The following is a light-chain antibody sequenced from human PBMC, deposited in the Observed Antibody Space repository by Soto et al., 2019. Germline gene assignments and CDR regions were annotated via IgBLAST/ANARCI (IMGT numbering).Light chain of an antibody. Sequence: DIQLTQSPSFLSASVGDRVTITCRASQGISSYLAWYQQKPGKAPKLLIYAASTLQSGVPSRFSGSGSGTEFTLTISSLRPEDFATYYCLQHNSYPPTFGQGTKVDIK. CDR3: LQHNSYPPT. CDR2: AAS. J-gene: IGKJ1*01. CDR1: QGISSY. V-gene: IGKV1-9*01.